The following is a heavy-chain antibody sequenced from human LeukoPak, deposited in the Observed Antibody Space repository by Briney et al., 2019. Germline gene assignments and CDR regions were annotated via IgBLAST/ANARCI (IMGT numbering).Heavy chain of an antibody. CDR1: GFTFSSYS. J-gene: IGHJ4*02. CDR2: IDGDGSST. D-gene: IGHD1-26*01. V-gene: IGHV3-74*01. CDR3: AKRGAEVGTTVAPGDY. Sequence: GGSLRLSCAASGFTFSSYSMHWVRHAPGKRLVWVSRIDGDGSSTTYADSVKGRFTISRDNAKNTLYLQMSSLRAEDTAVYYCAKRGAEVGTTVAPGDYWGQGTLLTVSS.